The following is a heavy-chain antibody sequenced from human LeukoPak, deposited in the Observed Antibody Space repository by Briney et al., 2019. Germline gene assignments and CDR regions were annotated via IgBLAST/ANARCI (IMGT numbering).Heavy chain of an antibody. Sequence: SVKVSCKASGGTFSSYAISWVRQAPGQGLEWMGGIIPILGTANYAQTFQGRVTITTDESTSTAYMGLSSLRSQGTGVYDCASIAAPGSAHYYLDVWGKGTTVTVSS. CDR1: GGTFSSYA. V-gene: IGHV1-69*05. CDR2: IIPILGTA. J-gene: IGHJ6*03. D-gene: IGHD6-13*01. CDR3: ASIAAPGSAHYYLDV.